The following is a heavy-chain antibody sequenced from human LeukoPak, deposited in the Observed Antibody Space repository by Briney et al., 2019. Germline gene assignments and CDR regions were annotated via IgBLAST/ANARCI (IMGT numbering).Heavy chain of an antibody. D-gene: IGHD3-10*01. CDR2: IYYSGST. CDR3: ARPSGVDPKSDAFDI. CDR1: GGSISSSTYY. Sequence: SETLSLTCTVSGGSISSSTYYWGWIRQPPGKGLEWIGCIYYSGSTYYNPSLKSRVTISVDTSKNQFSLKLSSVTAADTAVYYCARPSGVDPKSDAFDIWGQGTMVTVSS. V-gene: IGHV4-39*01. J-gene: IGHJ3*02.